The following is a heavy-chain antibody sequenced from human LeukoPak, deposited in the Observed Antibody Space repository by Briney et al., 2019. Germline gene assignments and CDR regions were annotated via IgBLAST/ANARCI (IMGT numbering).Heavy chain of an antibody. Sequence: GASVKVSCKASGGTFSSYAISWVRQAPGQGLEWMGWINPNSGGTNYAQKFQGRVTMTRDTSISTAYMELSRLRSDDTAVYYCARPSSSHPLYFDYWGQGTLVTVSS. CDR3: ARPSSSHPLYFDY. CDR2: INPNSGGT. CDR1: GGTFSSYA. D-gene: IGHD6-6*01. V-gene: IGHV1-2*02. J-gene: IGHJ4*02.